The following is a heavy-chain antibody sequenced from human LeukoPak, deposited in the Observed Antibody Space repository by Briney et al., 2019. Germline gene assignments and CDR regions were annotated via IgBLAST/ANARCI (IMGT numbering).Heavy chain of an antibody. D-gene: IGHD2-2*01. CDR3: ARLSWRRYQLLLAHASDI. CDR1: GGSISSGGYY. J-gene: IGHJ3*02. CDR2: IYYSGST. V-gene: IGHV4-31*03. Sequence: PSQTLSLTCTVSGGSISSGGYYWSWIRQHPGKGLEWIGYIYYSGSTYYNPSLKSRVTISVDTSKNQFSLKLSSVTAADTAVYYCARLSWRRYQLLLAHASDIWGQGTMVTVSS.